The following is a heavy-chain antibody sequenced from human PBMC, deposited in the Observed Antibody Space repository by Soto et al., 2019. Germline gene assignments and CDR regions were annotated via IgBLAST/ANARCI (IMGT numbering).Heavy chain of an antibody. D-gene: IGHD6-19*01. V-gene: IGHV3-9*01. CDR1: GFTFDAYT. CDR2: LSWNSDYI. J-gene: IGHJ4*02. Sequence: EVQLVESGGGLIRPGRSLRLSCVASGFTFDAYTMHWVRQAPGKGLEWVSGLSWNSDYIGYADSVRGRFTISRDNAKNSLYLQLNSLRAEDTAFYYCARGDSGWAAVDYWGQGTLVTVSS. CDR3: ARGDSGWAAVDY.